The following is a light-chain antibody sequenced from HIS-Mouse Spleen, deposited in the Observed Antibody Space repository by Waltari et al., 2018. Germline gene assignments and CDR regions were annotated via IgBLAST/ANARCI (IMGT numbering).Light chain of an antibody. CDR2: RNN. CDR3: AAWDDSLSGPV. CDR1: SSNIGSNY. V-gene: IGLV1-47*01. J-gene: IGLJ3*02. Sequence: QSVLTQPPSASGTPGQRVTSSCSGSSSNIGSNYVYWYQQLPGTAPKLLIYRNNQRPSGVPDRFSGSKSGTSASLAISGLRSEDEADYYCAAWDDSLSGPVFGGGTKLTVL.